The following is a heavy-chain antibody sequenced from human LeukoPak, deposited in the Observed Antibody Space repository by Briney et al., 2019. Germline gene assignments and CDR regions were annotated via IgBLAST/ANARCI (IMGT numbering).Heavy chain of an antibody. CDR1: EFSVSNNY. V-gene: IGHV3-53*01. CDR2: IYAGGNT. J-gene: IGHJ4*02. Sequence: GGSLRLSCAASEFSVSNNYMNWVRQAPGKGLESVSVIYAGGNTYYADSVKGRFTISRDNSKNTLYLQMNSLRAEDTGVYYCAKTHNWNDDYFDYWGQGTLVTVSS. CDR3: AKTHNWNDDYFDY. D-gene: IGHD1-1*01.